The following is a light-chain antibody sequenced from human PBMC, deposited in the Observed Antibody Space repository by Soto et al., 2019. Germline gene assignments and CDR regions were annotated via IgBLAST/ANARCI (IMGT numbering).Light chain of an antibody. CDR2: AAS. J-gene: IGKJ1*01. CDR1: QSISSY. Sequence: DIQMTQSPSSLSASVGDRVTITCRASQSISSYLNWYQQKPGKAPKLLIYAASSLQSGVPSRFSGSGSGTDFTLTISSLQPEDCATYYCQQCYSTPRTFGQGTKVEIK. V-gene: IGKV1-39*01. CDR3: QQCYSTPRT.